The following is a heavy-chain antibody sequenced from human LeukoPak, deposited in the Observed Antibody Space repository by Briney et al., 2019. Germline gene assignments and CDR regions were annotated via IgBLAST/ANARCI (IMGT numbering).Heavy chain of an antibody. CDR1: GGSFSGYY. CDR3: ARESGIVGATTFDY. Sequence: SETLSLTCAVYGGSFSGYYWSWIRQPPGKGLEWIGEINHSGSTNYNPSLKSRVTISVDTSKNQFSLKLSSVTAADTAVYYCARESGIVGATTFDYWGQGTLVTVSS. D-gene: IGHD1-26*01. J-gene: IGHJ4*02. V-gene: IGHV4-34*01. CDR2: INHSGST.